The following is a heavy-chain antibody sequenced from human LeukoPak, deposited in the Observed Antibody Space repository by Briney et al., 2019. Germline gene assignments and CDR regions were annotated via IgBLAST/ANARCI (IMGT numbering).Heavy chain of an antibody. CDR1: GYTFTGYY. V-gene: IGHV1-69*06. D-gene: IGHD1-26*01. CDR2: IIPIFDRP. J-gene: IGHJ3*01. Sequence: ASVKVSCKASGYTFTGYYMHWVRQAPGQGLEWMGGIIPIFDRPNYAQKFEGRVTITADKSTNTTYMEISSLTSDDTAVYYCARDAQWELRALDVWGRGTMVIVSS. CDR3: ARDAQWELRALDV.